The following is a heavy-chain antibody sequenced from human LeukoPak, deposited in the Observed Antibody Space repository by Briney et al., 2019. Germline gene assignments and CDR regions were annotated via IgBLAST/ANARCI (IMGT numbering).Heavy chain of an antibody. J-gene: IGHJ3*01. CDR3: TRVLPVDV. CDR2: INPDTGGT. CDR1: GILYISDY. V-gene: IGHV1-2*02. Sequence: ASMKVSCKASGILYISDYMHWVRQAPGQGPEWMGWINPDTGGTNYAQKFQGRVTMTRDKSISSAFMELFDLRSDDTAIYYCTRVLPVDVWGQGTMIIVST.